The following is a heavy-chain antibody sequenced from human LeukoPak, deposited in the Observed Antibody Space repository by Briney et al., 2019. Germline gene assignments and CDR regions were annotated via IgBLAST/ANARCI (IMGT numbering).Heavy chain of an antibody. CDR1: GGSFSGYY. V-gene: IGHV4-34*01. J-gene: IGHJ4*02. Sequence: PSETLSLTCAVYGGSFSGYYWSWIRQPPGKGLEWIGEINHSGSTNYNPSLKSRVTISVDTSKNQFSLKLSSVTAADTAVYYCARGSLVAVRGVLLDYWGQGTLVTVSS. CDR2: INHSGST. D-gene: IGHD3-10*01. CDR3: ARGSLVAVRGVLLDY.